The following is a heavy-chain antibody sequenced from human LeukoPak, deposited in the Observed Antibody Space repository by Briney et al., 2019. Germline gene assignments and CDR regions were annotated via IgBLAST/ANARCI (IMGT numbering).Heavy chain of an antibody. V-gene: IGHV1-46*01. CDR2: INPSGGST. Sequence: ASVKVPCKASGYTFTSYFMHWVRQAPGQGLEWMGIINPSGGSTGYAQKFQDRVIMIRDTSTSTVYMELSSLRSEDTAVYYCARRYCSSTSCHNNWFVPWGQRTLGTGSS. D-gene: IGHD2-2*02. CDR1: GYTFTSYF. CDR3: ARRYCSSTSCHNNWFVP. J-gene: IGHJ5*02.